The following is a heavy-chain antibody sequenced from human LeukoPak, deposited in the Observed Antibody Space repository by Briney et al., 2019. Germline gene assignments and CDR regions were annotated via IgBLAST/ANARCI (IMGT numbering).Heavy chain of an antibody. D-gene: IGHD6-19*01. V-gene: IGHV3-23*01. CDR2: ISGSGGST. J-gene: IGHJ4*02. CDR3: ARERNLEIAVAGTIFNY. Sequence: GGSLRLSCAASGFTFSSYAMSWVRQAPGKGLEWVSAISGSGGSTYYADSVKGRFTISRDNSKNTLYLQMNSLRAEDTAVYYCARERNLEIAVAGTIFNYWGQGTLVTVSS. CDR1: GFTFSSYA.